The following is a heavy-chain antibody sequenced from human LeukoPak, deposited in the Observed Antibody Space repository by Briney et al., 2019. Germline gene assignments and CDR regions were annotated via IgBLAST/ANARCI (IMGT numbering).Heavy chain of an antibody. Sequence: PSETLSLTCTVSGGSISSSSYSWGWIRQPPGKGLEWIGSIYYSGSTYYNPSHKSRVTISVDTSKNQFSLKLSSVTAADTAVYYCARLQVLYYYDSSGYPIDYWGQGTLVTVSS. CDR3: ARLQVLYYYDSSGYPIDY. CDR1: GGSISSSSYS. V-gene: IGHV4-39*01. CDR2: IYYSGST. D-gene: IGHD3-22*01. J-gene: IGHJ4*02.